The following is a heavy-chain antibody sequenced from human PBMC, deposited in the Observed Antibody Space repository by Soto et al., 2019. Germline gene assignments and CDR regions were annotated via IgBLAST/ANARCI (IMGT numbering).Heavy chain of an antibody. CDR1: GGSFSGYY. Sequence: SETLSLTCAVYGGSFSGYYWSWIRQPPGNGLEWIGEINHSGSTNYNPSLKSRVTISVDTSKNQFSLKLSSVTAADTAVYYCARDLRGIAAFTYYYGMDVWGQGTTVTVS. V-gene: IGHV4-34*01. D-gene: IGHD6-13*01. J-gene: IGHJ6*02. CDR3: ARDLRGIAAFTYYYGMDV. CDR2: INHSGST.